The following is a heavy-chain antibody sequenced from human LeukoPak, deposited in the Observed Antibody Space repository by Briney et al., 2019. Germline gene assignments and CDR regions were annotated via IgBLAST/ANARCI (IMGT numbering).Heavy chain of an antibody. CDR3: AKDRRGTVTYFDY. CDR2: ISGSGGST. Sequence: GGSLRLSCAASGFTFSSYAMSLVRQAPGKGLEWVSAISGSGGSTYYADSVKSRFTISRDNSKNTLYLHMNSLRAEDTAVYYCAKDRRGTVTYFDYWGQGTLVTVSS. CDR1: GFTFSSYA. D-gene: IGHD4-11*01. J-gene: IGHJ4*02. V-gene: IGHV3-23*01.